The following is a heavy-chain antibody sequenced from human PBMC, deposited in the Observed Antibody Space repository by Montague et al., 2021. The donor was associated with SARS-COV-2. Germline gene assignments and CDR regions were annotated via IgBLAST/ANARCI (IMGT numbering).Heavy chain of an antibody. CDR1: GGSISSGGYY. J-gene: IGHJ3*02. CDR3: AIARIIMIVVVDAFDI. D-gene: IGHD3-22*01. V-gene: IGHV4-31*03. Sequence: TLSLTCTVSGGSISSGGYYWSWIRPHQGKGLEWIGYIYYSGSTYYNLSLKSRVTIYVATYKNQFSLKLSSVTAADTAVCDCAIARIIMIVVVDAFDIWGQGTMVTVSS. CDR2: IYYSGST.